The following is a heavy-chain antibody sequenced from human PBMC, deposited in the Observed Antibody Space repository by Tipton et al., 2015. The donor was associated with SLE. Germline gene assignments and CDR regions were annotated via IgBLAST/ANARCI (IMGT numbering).Heavy chain of an antibody. V-gene: IGHV6-1*01. Sequence: GLVKPSQTLSLTCAISGDSVSSNSAAWNWIRQSPSRGLEWLGRTYYRSKWYNDYAVSVKSRITINPDTSKNQFSLKLSSVTAADTAVYYCARGWDSSSSPHFDYWGQGTLVTVSS. CDR3: ARGWDSSSSPHFDY. CDR1: GDSVSSNSAA. J-gene: IGHJ4*02. D-gene: IGHD6-6*01. CDR2: TYYRSKWYN.